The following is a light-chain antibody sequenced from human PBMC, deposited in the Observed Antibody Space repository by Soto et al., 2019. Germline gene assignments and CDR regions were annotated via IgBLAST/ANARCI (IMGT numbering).Light chain of an antibody. CDR1: QAIRSSF. V-gene: IGKV3-20*01. Sequence: EVVLTQSPDTLSLSPGERATLSCRASQAIRSSFLAWYQQKPGQSPRLLIYGASSRATGIPDRFSGRGSGTDFTLTISRLEPDDYAVYFCQQYGSSPPWTFGQGTKVDVK. J-gene: IGKJ1*01. CDR2: GAS. CDR3: QQYGSSPPWT.